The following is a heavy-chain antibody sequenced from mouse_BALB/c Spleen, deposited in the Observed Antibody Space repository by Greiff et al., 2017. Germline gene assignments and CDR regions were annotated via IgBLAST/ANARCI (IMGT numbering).Heavy chain of an antibody. J-gene: IGHJ2*01. V-gene: IGHV5-6-5*01. D-gene: IGHD2-14*01. CDR1: GFTFSSYA. CDR3: ARGYYRYDVGFFDY. Sequence: EVQVVESGGGLVKPGGSLKLSCAASGFTFSSYAMSWVRQTPEKRLEWVASISSGGSTYYPDSVKGRFTISRDNARNILYLQMSSLRSEDTAMYYCARGYYRYDVGFFDYWGQGTTLTVSS. CDR2: ISSGGST.